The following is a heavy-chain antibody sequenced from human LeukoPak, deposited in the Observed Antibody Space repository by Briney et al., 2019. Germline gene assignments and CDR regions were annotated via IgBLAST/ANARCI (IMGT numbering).Heavy chain of an antibody. J-gene: IGHJ3*02. Sequence: PSETLSLTCTVSDGSISSYYWSWIRQPPGKGLEWIGHIYDSGSTNYNPSLKSRVTISVDTSKNQFSLKLSSVTAADTAVYYCVRDVGTSDAFDIWGQGTMVIVSS. D-gene: IGHD1-1*01. CDR2: IYDSGST. V-gene: IGHV4-59*12. CDR1: DGSISSYY. CDR3: VRDVGTSDAFDI.